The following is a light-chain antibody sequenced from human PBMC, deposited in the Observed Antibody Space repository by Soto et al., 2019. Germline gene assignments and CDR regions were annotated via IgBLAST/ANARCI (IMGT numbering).Light chain of an antibody. CDR2: WAS. Sequence: DIVMTQSPDSLAVSLGERATINCKSSQSVLYSSNNKNYLAWYQQEPGQPPKLLIYWASTRESGVPDRFSGSGSGPDFTLPISSLQAEDVAVYYCQQYYTTPYTFGQGPKLQIK. CDR3: QQYYTTPYT. V-gene: IGKV4-1*01. J-gene: IGKJ2*01. CDR1: QSVLYSSNNKNY.